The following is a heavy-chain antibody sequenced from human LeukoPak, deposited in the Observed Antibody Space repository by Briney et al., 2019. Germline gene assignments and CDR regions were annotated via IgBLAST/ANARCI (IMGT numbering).Heavy chain of an antibody. J-gene: IGHJ4*02. CDR3: ARDGRWGGGSDFDY. CDR2: ITYGGHTK. V-gene: IGHV3-30*09. Sequence: SLSLSCTASGFTLSSYAMSWVRQAPGKGLEWVALITYGGHTKYYADSLKGRFAFSRDKSTYTLYLQMSPLRAEDTAVYYCARDGRWGGGSDFDYWGQGTLVTVSS. D-gene: IGHD5-24*01. CDR1: GFTLSSYA.